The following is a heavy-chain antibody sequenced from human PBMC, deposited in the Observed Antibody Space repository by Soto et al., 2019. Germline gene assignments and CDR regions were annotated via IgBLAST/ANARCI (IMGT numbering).Heavy chain of an antibody. V-gene: IGHV4-4*02. CDR1: GGSISSSNW. D-gene: IGHD3-10*01. CDR2: IYHSGST. CDR3: AIISVSRITMVRGWAQLYYFDY. J-gene: IGHJ4*02. Sequence: SETLSLTCAVSGGSISSSNWWSWVRQPPGKGLEWIGEIYHSGSTNYNPYLKSRVTISVEKSKNQFSLKLSSVTAADTAVYYCAIISVSRITMVRGWAQLYYFDYWGQGTLVTVSS.